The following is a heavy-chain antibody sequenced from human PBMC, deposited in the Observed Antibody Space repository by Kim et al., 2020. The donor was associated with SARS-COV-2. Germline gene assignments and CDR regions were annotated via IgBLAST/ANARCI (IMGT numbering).Heavy chain of an antibody. CDR2: IKEDGSET. Sequence: GGSLRLSCAASGFTFSSYWMSWVRQAPGKGLEWVTNIKEDGSETYFVDSVKGRFTISRDNAKNSLYLQMNSLRAEDTAVYYCARYSYAYSYWGQGTLVTV. CDR1: GFTFSSYW. CDR3: ARYSYAYSY. J-gene: IGHJ4*02. D-gene: IGHD5-18*01. V-gene: IGHV3-7*01.